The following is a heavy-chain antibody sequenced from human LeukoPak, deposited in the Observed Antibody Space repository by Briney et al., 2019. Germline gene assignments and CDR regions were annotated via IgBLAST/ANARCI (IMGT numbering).Heavy chain of an antibody. CDR2: IKQDGSEK. J-gene: IGHJ4*02. V-gene: IGHV3-7*01. CDR3: ARALLWFGDISY. D-gene: IGHD3-10*01. Sequence: GGSLRLSCAASGFTFSSYRMSWVRQAPGKGLEWVANIKQDGSEKYYVDSVKGRFTISRDNAKNSLYLQMNSLRAEDTAVYYCARALLWFGDISYWGQGTLVTVSS. CDR1: GFTFSSYR.